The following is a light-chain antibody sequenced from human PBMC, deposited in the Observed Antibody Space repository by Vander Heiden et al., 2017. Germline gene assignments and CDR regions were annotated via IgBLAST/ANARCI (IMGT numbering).Light chain of an antibody. CDR3: QTWDTGIVV. Sequence: QVVLTQSPSASASLGASVKVTCTLSSGHSSYAIAWHQQQPEKGPRFLMKLNSDGSHNKGDGIPDRFSGSSSGAERYLASSSLQSEDEADYYCQTWDTGIVVFGGGTKLTVL. V-gene: IGLV4-69*01. CDR2: LNSDGSH. CDR1: SGHSSYA. J-gene: IGLJ2*01.